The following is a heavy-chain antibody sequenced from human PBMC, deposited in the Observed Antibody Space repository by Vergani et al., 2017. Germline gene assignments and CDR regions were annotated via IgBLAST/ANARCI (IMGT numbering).Heavy chain of an antibody. CDR1: GAPISYWC. Sequence: QVPLQESGPGLVNPSETLSLTCSASGAPISYWCWSWLRQPAGEGLEWIGRLCPSGSTNYKPSLKSRVTMSIDTSKNQFSLKLTSVTAADTTVYYCATGAGPFDIWGQGTLVTVSS. V-gene: IGHV4-4*07. CDR3: ATGAGPFDI. D-gene: IGHD7-27*01. J-gene: IGHJ4*02. CDR2: LCPSGST.